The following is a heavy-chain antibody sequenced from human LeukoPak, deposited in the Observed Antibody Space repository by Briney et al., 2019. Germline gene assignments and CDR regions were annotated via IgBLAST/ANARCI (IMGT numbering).Heavy chain of an antibody. J-gene: IGHJ6*03. CDR3: ARRKAGYSYGLNYYYYYMDV. D-gene: IGHD5-18*01. V-gene: IGHV4-30-4*08. CDR2: IYYSGST. CDR1: GGSISSGDYY. Sequence: SETLSLTCTVSGGSISSGDYYWSWIRRPPGKGLEWIGYIYYSGSTYYNPSLKSRVTISVDTSKNQFSLKLSSVTAADTAVYYCARRKAGYSYGLNYYYYYMDVWGKGTTVTVSS.